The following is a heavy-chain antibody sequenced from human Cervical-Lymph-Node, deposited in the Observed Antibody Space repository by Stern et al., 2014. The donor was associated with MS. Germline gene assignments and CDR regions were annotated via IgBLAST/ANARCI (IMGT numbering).Heavy chain of an antibody. CDR3: AGGGGGRISMTTAVLYGMHV. V-gene: IGHV1-69*01. CDR2: IILIFGTA. Sequence: QVQLGQSGAEVKKPGSSVKVSCKASGGTFSNYAISWVRQAPGQGLEWMGGIILIFGTAAYAQKFQGRVTITADESTRTAYMELSSLRSEDTAVYYCAGGGGGRISMTTAVLYGMHVWGQGTTVTVSS. D-gene: IGHD3-22*01. CDR1: GGTFSNYA. J-gene: IGHJ6*02.